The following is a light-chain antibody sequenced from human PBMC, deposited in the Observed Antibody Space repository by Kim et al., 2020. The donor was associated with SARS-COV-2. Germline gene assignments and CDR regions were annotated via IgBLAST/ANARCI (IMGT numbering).Light chain of an antibody. CDR3: QAWDSSTVV. Sequence: SYELTQPPSVSVSPGQTASITCSGDKLGDKYACWYQQKPGQSPVLVIYQDSKRLSGIPERFSGSNSGNTAPLTISGTQAMDEADYYCQAWDSSTVVFGGGTQLTVL. J-gene: IGLJ3*02. CDR1: KLGDKY. CDR2: QDS. V-gene: IGLV3-1*01.